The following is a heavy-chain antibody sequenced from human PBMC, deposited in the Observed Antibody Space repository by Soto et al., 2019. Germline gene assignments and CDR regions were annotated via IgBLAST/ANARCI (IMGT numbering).Heavy chain of an antibody. V-gene: IGHV3-23*01. CDR2: SSATGAGT. J-gene: IGHJ4*02. CDR1: GFTFSSYG. CDR3: AKDRRAGGNYGLYSDF. D-gene: IGHD1-7*01. Sequence: EVQLLESGGGLVQPGGSLRLSCAASGFTFSSYGMTWVLQAPGKGLEWVSFSSATGAGTYYADSVKGRFTISRDNSKNTVYLQMTSLRADDTAVYYCAKDRRAGGNYGLYSDFWGQGALVIVSS.